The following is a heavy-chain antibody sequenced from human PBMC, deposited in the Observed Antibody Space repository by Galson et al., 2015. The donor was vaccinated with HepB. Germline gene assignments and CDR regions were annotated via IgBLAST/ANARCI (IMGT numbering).Heavy chain of an antibody. CDR3: AKEGYYDSRGSPFFDY. CDR1: GFTFSSCG. Sequence: SLRLSCAASGFTFSSCGIHWVRQAPGKGLEWVAFIRSDGSDKYYADSVKGRFTISRDNSKNTVHLQMNSLRAEDTAVYYCAKEGYYDSRGSPFFDYWGQGTLVTVSS. CDR2: IRSDGSDK. J-gene: IGHJ4*02. D-gene: IGHD3-22*01. V-gene: IGHV3-30*02.